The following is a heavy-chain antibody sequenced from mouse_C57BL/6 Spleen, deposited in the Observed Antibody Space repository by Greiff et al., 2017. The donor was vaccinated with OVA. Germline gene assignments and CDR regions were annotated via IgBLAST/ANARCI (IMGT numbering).Heavy chain of an antibody. CDR1: GFTSSDYG. J-gene: IGHJ2*01. V-gene: IGHV5-17*01. Sequence: VKLVESGGGLVKPGGSLKLSCAASGFTSSDYGMHWVRQAPEKGLEWVAYISSGSSTIYYADTVKGRFTISRDNAKNTLFLQMTSLRSEDTAMYYCARARSFYFDYWGQGTTLTVSS. CDR2: ISSGSSTI. CDR3: ARARSFYFDY.